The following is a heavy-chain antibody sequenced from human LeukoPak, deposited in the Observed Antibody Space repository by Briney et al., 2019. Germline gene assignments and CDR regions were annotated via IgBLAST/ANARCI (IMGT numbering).Heavy chain of an antibody. CDR3: ARGGYCSSTSCRMEPDEFDY. J-gene: IGHJ4*02. Sequence: PGGSLRLSCAASGFTFSSYDMHWVRHATGKGLEWVSAIGTAGDTYYPGSVKGRFTISRENAKNSLYLQMNSLRAGDTAVYYCARGGYCSSTSCRMEPDEFDYWGQGTLVTVSS. V-gene: IGHV3-13*01. D-gene: IGHD2-2*01. CDR1: GFTFSSYD. CDR2: IGTAGDT.